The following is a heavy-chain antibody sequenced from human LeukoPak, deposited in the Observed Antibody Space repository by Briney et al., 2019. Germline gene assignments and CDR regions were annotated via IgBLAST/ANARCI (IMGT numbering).Heavy chain of an antibody. V-gene: IGHV1-18*01. J-gene: IGHJ6*02. CDR1: GYIFTSYG. Sequence: ASVKVSCKASGYIFTSYGISWVRQAPGQGLEWMGWISTYNGNTNYAQKLQGRVTMTTDTSTSTAYMELRSLRSDDTAVYYCARWDSSSWYDYYYYYGMDVWGQGTTVTVSS. CDR3: ARWDSSSWYDYYYYYGMDV. CDR2: ISTYNGNT. D-gene: IGHD6-13*01.